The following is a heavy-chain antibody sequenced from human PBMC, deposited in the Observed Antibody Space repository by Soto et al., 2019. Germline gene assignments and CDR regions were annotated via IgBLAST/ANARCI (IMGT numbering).Heavy chain of an antibody. CDR1: GFTFSSYG. CDR2: ISYDGSNK. V-gene: IGHV3-30*18. CDR3: AKQVAAENGMDV. D-gene: IGHD2-15*01. J-gene: IGHJ6*02. Sequence: QVQLVESGGGVVQPGRSLRLSCAASGFTFSSYGMHWVRQAPGKGLEWVAVISYDGSNKYYADSVKGRFTISRDNSKNTLYLQMNSLRAEDTVVYYCAKQVAAENGMDVWGQGTTVTVSS.